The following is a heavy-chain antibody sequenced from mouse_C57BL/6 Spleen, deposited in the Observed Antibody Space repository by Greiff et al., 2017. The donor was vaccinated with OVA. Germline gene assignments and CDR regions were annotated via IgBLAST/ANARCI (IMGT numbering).Heavy chain of an antibody. CDR1: GFSFTSYG. D-gene: IGHD2-4*01. Sequence: VQLKESGPGLVQPSQSLSITCTVSGFSFTSYGVHWVRQSPGKGLEWLGVIWSGGSKDYNAAFISRLSIRKDNSKSQVFFKINSLQADDTAIYYCARNWGLRLHFDNRGQGTTLTVSS. J-gene: IGHJ2*01. V-gene: IGHV2-2*01. CDR2: IWSGGSK. CDR3: ARNWGLRLHFDN.